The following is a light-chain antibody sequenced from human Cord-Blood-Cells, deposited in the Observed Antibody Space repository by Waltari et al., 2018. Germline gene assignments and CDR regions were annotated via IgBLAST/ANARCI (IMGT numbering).Light chain of an antibody. CDR2: EVS. CDR1: SSDVGGYNY. Sequence: QSALTQPPSASESPGPSVTISCTGTSSDVGGYNYVSWYQQHPGKAPKLMIYEVSKRPSGVPDRFSGSKSGNTASLTVSGLQAEDEADYYCSSYAGSNNYVFGTGTKVTVL. V-gene: IGLV2-8*01. J-gene: IGLJ1*01. CDR3: SSYAGSNNYV.